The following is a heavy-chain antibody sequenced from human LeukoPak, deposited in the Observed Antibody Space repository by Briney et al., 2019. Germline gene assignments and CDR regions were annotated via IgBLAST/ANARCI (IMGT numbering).Heavy chain of an antibody. J-gene: IGHJ4*02. CDR2: IIPIFGTA. V-gene: IGHV1-69*13. CDR1: GGTFSSYA. CDR3: ARDRAENTYYDFWSGYSFDY. D-gene: IGHD3-3*01. Sequence: GASVKVSCKASGGTFSSYAISWVRQAPGQGLEWMGGIIPIFGTANYAQKFQGRVTITADESTSTAYMELSSLRSEDTAVYYCARDRAENTYYDFWSGYSFDYWGQGTLVTVSS.